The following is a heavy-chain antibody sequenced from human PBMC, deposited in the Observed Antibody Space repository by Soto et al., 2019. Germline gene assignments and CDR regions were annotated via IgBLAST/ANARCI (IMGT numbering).Heavy chain of an antibody. CDR2: ISAYNGDT. CDR1: GYTFTNYA. Sequence: QVQLVQSGAAAKKPGASVKVSCKASGYTFTNYAITWVRQAPGQGLEWMGWISAYNGDTDYEEKFQERVTLTRDTVTITVYMELRSLTSDDTAVYYCAREAGSGSYYPEDYWGQGTLVTVSS. J-gene: IGHJ4*02. CDR3: AREAGSGSYYPEDY. V-gene: IGHV1-18*04. D-gene: IGHD1-26*01.